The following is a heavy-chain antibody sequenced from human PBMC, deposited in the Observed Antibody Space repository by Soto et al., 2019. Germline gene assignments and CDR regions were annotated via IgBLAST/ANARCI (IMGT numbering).Heavy chain of an antibody. V-gene: IGHV1-8*01. D-gene: IGHD3-3*01. CDR3: ARVCTSWYDFWSGYQPYYYYMDV. CDR1: GYTFTSYD. Sequence: AASVKVSCKASGYTFTSYDINWVRQATGQGLEWMGWMNPNSGNTGYAQKFQGRVTMTRNTSISTAYMELSSLRSEDTAVYYCARVCTSWYDFWSGYQPYYYYMDVWGKGTTVTVSS. CDR2: MNPNSGNT. J-gene: IGHJ6*03.